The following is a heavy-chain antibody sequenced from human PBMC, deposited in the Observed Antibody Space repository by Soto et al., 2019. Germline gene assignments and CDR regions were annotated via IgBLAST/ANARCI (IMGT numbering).Heavy chain of an antibody. Sequence: SETLSLTCTVSGGSISSYYWSWIRQPPGKGLEWIGYIYYSGSTNYNPSLKSRVTISVDTSKNQFSLRLSSVTAADTAVYYCARTTREIRDGYNYGELDYWGQGTLVTVSS. CDR3: ARTTREIRDGYNYGELDY. J-gene: IGHJ4*02. CDR2: IYYSGST. D-gene: IGHD5-12*01. V-gene: IGHV4-59*01. CDR1: GGSISSYY.